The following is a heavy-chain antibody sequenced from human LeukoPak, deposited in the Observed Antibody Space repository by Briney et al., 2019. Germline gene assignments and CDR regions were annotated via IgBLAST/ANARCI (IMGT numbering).Heavy chain of an antibody. J-gene: IGHJ4*02. D-gene: IGHD5-18*01. V-gene: IGHV3-30*04. Sequence: GGSLRLSCAASGFTFSSYAMHWVRQAPGKGLEWVAVISYDGSNKYYADSVKGRFTISRDNSKNTLYLQMNSLRAEDTAVYYCARDWGERGYSYGPLDYWGQGTLVTVSS. CDR1: GFTFSSYA. CDR3: ARDWGERGYSYGPLDY. CDR2: ISYDGSNK.